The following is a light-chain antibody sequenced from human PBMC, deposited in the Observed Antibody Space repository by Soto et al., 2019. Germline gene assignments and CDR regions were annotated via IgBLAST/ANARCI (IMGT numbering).Light chain of an antibody. Sequence: IVMTQSPATLAVSPGERATLSCRPSQSVSSTLAGFQQKPPQAPRLLIYGASTRATGVAARFSGSRSGTEFTIAIRSLLSADFAVYSGQHRLGP. V-gene: IGKV3-15*01. J-gene: IGKJ3*01. CDR1: QSVSST. CDR3: QHR. CDR2: GAS.